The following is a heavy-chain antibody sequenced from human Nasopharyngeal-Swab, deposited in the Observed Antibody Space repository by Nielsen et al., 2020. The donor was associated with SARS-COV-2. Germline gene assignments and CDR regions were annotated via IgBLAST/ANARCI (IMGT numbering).Heavy chain of an antibody. Sequence: SETLSLTCTVSGGSISSSSYYWGWIRQPPGKGLEWIGRITPRGHTYYNPSFTSRATISVDTSKNHFSLKLTSVTAEDTAVYYCAKNIGDYVKFAFDIWGPGTMVTVSS. D-gene: IGHD4-17*01. V-gene: IGHV4-39*02. J-gene: IGHJ3*02. CDR2: ITPRGHT. CDR3: AKNIGDYVKFAFDI. CDR1: GGSISSSSYY.